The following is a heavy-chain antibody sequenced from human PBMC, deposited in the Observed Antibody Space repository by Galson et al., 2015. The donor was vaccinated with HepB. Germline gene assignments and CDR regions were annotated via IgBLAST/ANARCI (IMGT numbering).Heavy chain of an antibody. J-gene: IGHJ6*02. CDR2: IYHRGYT. Sequence: SETLSLTCTVSGGSISDFYWSWIRQAPGKGPEWIGFIYHRGYTRYNPSLHSRVTMSVDTSTNQFALNLMSVTARDTAVYYCARGPAVDTSYLKYYGLDVWGQGTTVTVSS. CDR1: GGSISDFY. V-gene: IGHV4-59*01. D-gene: IGHD2-21*01. CDR3: ARGPAVDTSYLKYYGLDV.